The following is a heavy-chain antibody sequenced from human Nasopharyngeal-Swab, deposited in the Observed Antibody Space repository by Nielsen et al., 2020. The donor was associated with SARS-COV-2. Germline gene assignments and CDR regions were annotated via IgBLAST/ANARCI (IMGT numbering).Heavy chain of an antibody. CDR2: IYYSGST. J-gene: IGHJ5*02. V-gene: IGHV4-31*02. D-gene: IGHD3-10*01. Sequence: WIRQPPGKGLKWIGYIYYSGSTYYNPSLKSRVTISVDTSKNQFSLKLSSVTAADTAVYYCARGRGGWLGVNWFDPWGQGTLVTVSS. CDR3: ARGRGGWLGVNWFDP.